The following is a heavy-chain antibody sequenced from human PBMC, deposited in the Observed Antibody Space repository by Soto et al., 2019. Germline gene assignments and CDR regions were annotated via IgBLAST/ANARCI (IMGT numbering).Heavy chain of an antibody. CDR1: GFTFSSYA. Sequence: PGGSLRLSCAASGFTFSSYAMHWVRQAPGKGLEWVAVISYDGSNKYYADSVKGRFTISRDNSKNTLYLQMNSLRAEDTAVYYCARGSSSWYYYYYYYGMDVWGQGTTVTVSS. CDR2: ISYDGSNK. V-gene: IGHV3-30-3*01. D-gene: IGHD6-13*01. CDR3: ARGSSSWYYYYYYYGMDV. J-gene: IGHJ6*02.